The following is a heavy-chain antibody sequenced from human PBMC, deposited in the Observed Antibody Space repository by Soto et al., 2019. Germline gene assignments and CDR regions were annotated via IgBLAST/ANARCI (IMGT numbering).Heavy chain of an antibody. D-gene: IGHD1-26*01. CDR1: GFTFSSYA. CDR3: AKASGESYPWSRVLDY. CDR2: ITNTGGDK. V-gene: IGHV3-23*01. J-gene: IGHJ4*02. Sequence: GGSLRLSCAASGFTFSSYAMNWVRQAPGKGLEWVSTITNTGGDKIYADSVKGRFTISRDNSKNTLFLQTNNLRVEDTAIYYCAKASGESYPWSRVLDYWGQGP.